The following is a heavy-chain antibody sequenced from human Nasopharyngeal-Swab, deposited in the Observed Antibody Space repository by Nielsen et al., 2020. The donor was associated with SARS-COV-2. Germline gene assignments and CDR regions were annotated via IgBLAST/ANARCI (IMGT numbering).Heavy chain of an antibody. CDR2: IHTSGTYT. J-gene: IGHJ6*02. V-gene: IGHV3-11*06. Sequence: GESLKISCAASGFSFSDFYMSWNRQAPGKGLEWVSYIHTSGTYTDYADSVKGRFTISRDNAKNSLYLQMNTLRTEDTAVYYCARGHYGLDVWGQGTTVTVSS. CDR1: GFSFSDFY. CDR3: ARGHYGLDV.